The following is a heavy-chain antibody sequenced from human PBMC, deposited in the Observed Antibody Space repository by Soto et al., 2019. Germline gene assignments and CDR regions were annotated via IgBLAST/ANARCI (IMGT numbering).Heavy chain of an antibody. V-gene: IGHV5-10-1*01. CDR3: ARNMVRVSGYYYYGMDV. CDR1: GYSFTSYW. D-gene: IGHD3-10*01. J-gene: IGHJ6*02. CDR2: IDPSDSYT. Sequence: GESLKISCKGSGYSFTSYWISWVRQMPGKGLEWMGRIDPSDSYTNYSPSFQGHVTISADKSISTAYLQWSSLKASDTAMYYCARNMVRVSGYYYYGMDVWGQGTTVTVSS.